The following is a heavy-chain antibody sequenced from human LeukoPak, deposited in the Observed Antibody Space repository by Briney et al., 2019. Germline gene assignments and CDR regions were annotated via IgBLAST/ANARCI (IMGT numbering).Heavy chain of an antibody. J-gene: IGHJ3*02. CDR2: IYHSGST. CDR1: GVSISSGGYY. D-gene: IGHD3-3*01. V-gene: IGHV4-30-2*01. Sequence: PSETLSLTCTVSGVSISSGGYYWSWLRQPPGKGLEWIGYIYHSGSTYYNPSLKSRVTISVDRSKNQFFLKLSSVTAADTAVYYCARGPHLDFLRVLGAFDIWGQGTMVTVSS. CDR3: ARGPHLDFLRVLGAFDI.